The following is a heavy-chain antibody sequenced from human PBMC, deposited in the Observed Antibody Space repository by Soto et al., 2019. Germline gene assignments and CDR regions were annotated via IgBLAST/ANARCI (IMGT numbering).Heavy chain of an antibody. CDR2: ISGSAAST. CDR1: GFTFSGYA. CDR3: AKDVHYDILTGIEYFHH. J-gene: IGHJ1*01. D-gene: IGHD3-9*01. Sequence: EVQLLGSGGGLVQPGGSLRLSCAASGFTFSGYAMSWVRQAPGKGLEWVSGISGSAASTNYADSVKGRFTISRDNSKSXXXLQMNSLRAEDTAVYYCAKDVHYDILTGIEYFHHWAQGTLVTVSS. V-gene: IGHV3-23*01.